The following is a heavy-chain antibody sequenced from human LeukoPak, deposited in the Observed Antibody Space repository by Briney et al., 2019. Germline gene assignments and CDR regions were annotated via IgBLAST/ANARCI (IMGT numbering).Heavy chain of an antibody. D-gene: IGHD5-18*01. V-gene: IGHV4-59*01. CDR1: GGSFSGYY. Sequence: SETLSLTCAVYGGSFSGYYWSWVRQPPGKGLEWIGYIYYSGSTNYNPSLKSRVTISVDTSKNQFSLKLSSVTAADTAVYYCARDRGYSYNWFDPWGQGTLVTVSS. J-gene: IGHJ5*02. CDR2: IYYSGST. CDR3: ARDRGYSYNWFDP.